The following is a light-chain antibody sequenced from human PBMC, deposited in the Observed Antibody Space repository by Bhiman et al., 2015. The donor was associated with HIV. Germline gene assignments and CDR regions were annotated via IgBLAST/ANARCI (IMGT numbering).Light chain of an antibody. Sequence: QSVLTQPPSASGTPGQRVTISCSGSSSNIGSNAVNWYQQLPGTAPKLLIYTNNQRPSGVPDRFSGSKSGTSASLAISGLRSDDEADYYCAAWDDSLSGPVFGGGTKLTVL. CDR1: SSNIGSNA. CDR3: AAWDDSLSGPV. CDR2: TNN. J-gene: IGLJ3*02. V-gene: IGLV1-47*01.